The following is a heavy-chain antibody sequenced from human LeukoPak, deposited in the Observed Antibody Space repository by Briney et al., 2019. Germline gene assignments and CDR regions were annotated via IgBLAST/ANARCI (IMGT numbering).Heavy chain of an antibody. J-gene: IGHJ4*02. CDR1: GYSFTSNY. CDR3: ARDQEGFDY. Sequence: GASVKVSCKVPGYSFTSNYIHWVRQAPGQGLEWMGMIYPRDGSTSYAQRFQDRVTVTRDTSTSTVHMELSGLRSEDTAVYYCARDQEGFDYWGQGTLVTVSS. V-gene: IGHV1-46*01. CDR2: IYPRDGST.